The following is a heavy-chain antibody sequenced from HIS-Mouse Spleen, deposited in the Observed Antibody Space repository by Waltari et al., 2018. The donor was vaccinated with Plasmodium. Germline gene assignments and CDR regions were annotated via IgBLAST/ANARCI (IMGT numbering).Heavy chain of an antibody. D-gene: IGHD6-13*01. Sequence: QLQLQESGPGLVKPSETLSLTCTVSGGSISSSSYYWGGIRQPPGKGLEWIGSIYYSGSTYYNPSLKSRVTISVDTSKNQFSLKLSSVTAADTAVYYCARVTAAAGTSWGQGTLVTGSS. CDR1: GGSISSSSYY. V-gene: IGHV4-39*07. CDR3: ARVTAAAGTS. J-gene: IGHJ5*02. CDR2: IYYSGST.